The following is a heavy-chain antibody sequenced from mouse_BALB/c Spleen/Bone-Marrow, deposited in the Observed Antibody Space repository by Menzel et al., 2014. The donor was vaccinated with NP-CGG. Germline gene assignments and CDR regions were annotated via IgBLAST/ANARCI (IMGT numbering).Heavy chain of an antibody. CDR2: ISDGGSST. D-gene: IGHD1-1*01. Sequence: EEQRVEYGGGLVKPGGSLKLSCAASGFTFSDYFMYWVRQTPEKRLEWVATISDGGSSTYYPDSVKGRSTISRDNAKNNLYLQMSSLKSEDIAIYYCARQDYYAGSYRWGEVWGAENRVIV. CDR1: GFTFSDYF. J-gene: IGHJ1*01. CDR3: ARQDYYAGSYRWGEV. V-gene: IGHV5-4*02.